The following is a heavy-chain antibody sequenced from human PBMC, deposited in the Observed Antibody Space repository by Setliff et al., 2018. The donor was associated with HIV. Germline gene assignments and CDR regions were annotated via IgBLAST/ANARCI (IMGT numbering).Heavy chain of an antibody. V-gene: IGHV4-38-2*01. CDR1: GYSISSGYY. D-gene: IGHD5-18*01. J-gene: IGHJ4*02. Sequence: SETLSLTCAVSGYSISSGYYWGWIRQPPGKGLEWIGSIHHSGSTYNNPPLKSRVTISVDTSKNQFSLKLTSVTAADTAVYYCARTLRAAAMGYFDYWGQGTLVTVSS. CDR3: ARTLRAAAMGYFDY. CDR2: IHHSGST.